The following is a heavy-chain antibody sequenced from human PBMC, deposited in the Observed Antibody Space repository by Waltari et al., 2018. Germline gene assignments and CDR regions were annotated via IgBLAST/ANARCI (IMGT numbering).Heavy chain of an antibody. J-gene: IGHJ3*02. CDR3: ARREHDYDYVGGSYRRVIDTFDI. D-gene: IGHD3-16*02. V-gene: IGHV5-51*03. CDR1: GDKFSTYW. Sequence: EVRLVQSGAEVKKPGEALEISCKGSGDKFSTYWIGWVRQTPGKGLEWMGIIYVGDSETSYSPSFRGQVTMSADKSITTAYLQWSSLKASDTAMYYCARREHDYDYVGGSYRRVIDTFDIWGQGTRVTVSS. CDR2: IYVGDSET.